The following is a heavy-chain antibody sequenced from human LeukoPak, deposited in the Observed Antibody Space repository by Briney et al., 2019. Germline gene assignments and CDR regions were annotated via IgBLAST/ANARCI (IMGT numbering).Heavy chain of an antibody. CDR1: GYTLTSYD. J-gene: IGHJ6*02. D-gene: IGHD1-14*01. V-gene: IGHV1-8*01. CDR3: ARVPRRNLHYYYYGMDV. CDR2: MNPNSGNT. Sequence: ASVKVSCKASGYTLTSYDINWVRQATGQGLEWMGWMNPNSGNTGYAQKFQGRATMTRNTSISTAYMELSSLRSEDTAVYYCARVPRRNLHYYYYGMDVWGQGTTVTVSS.